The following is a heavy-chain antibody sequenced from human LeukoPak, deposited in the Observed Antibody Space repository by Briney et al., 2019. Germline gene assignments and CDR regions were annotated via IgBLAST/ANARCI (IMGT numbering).Heavy chain of an antibody. D-gene: IGHD6-13*01. V-gene: IGHV4-38-2*02. J-gene: IGHJ5*02. CDR2: IYHSGST. CDR1: GYSISSGYY. Sequence: KPSETLSLTCTVSGYSISSGYYWGWIRQPPGKGLEWIGSIYHSGSTHYNPSLQSRVTMSVDTSKNQFSLKLSSVTAADTAVYYCARGRLSGALYSKFDPWGQGTLVTVSS. CDR3: ARGRLSGALYSKFDP.